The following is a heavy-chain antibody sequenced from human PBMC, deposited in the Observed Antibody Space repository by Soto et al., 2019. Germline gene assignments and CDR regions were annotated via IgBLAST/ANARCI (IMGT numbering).Heavy chain of an antibody. CDR3: ARYDFDDYSNYGSDY. CDR2: ISAYNGNT. D-gene: IGHD4-4*01. J-gene: IGHJ4*02. Sequence: QVQLVQSGAEVKKPGASVKVSCKASGYTFTSYGISWVRQAPGQGLEWMGWISAYNGNTNYAQKLQGRVTMTTDTSTSPDYMELRSLRSDDTAVYYCARYDFDDYSNYGSDYWGQGTLVTVSS. CDR1: GYTFTSYG. V-gene: IGHV1-18*01.